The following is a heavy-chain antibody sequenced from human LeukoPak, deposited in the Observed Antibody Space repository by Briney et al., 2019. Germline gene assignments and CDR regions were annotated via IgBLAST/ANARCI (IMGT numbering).Heavy chain of an antibody. J-gene: IGHJ4*02. CDR1: GFTFSSYS. V-gene: IGHV3-21*01. D-gene: IGHD3-22*01. Sequence: GGSLRLSCAASGFTFSSYSMNWVRQAPGKGLEWVSSISSSSSYIYYADSVKGRFTISRDNAKNSLYLQMNSLRAEDTAVYYCAKAISIWYYDSSGYYLNFDYWGQGTLVTVSS. CDR3: AKAISIWYYDSSGYYLNFDY. CDR2: ISSSSSYI.